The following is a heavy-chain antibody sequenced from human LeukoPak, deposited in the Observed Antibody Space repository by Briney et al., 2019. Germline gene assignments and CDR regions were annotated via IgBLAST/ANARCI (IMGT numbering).Heavy chain of an antibody. CDR2: ISYDGSNK. CDR3: AREGQQLGLDY. D-gene: IGHD6-13*01. Sequence: GGSLRLSCAASGFTFSSYATHWVRQAPGKGLEWVAVISYDGSNKYYADSVKGRFTISRDNSKNTLYLQMNSLRAEDTAVYYCAREGQQLGLDYWGQGTLVTVSS. V-gene: IGHV3-30*04. CDR1: GFTFSSYA. J-gene: IGHJ4*02.